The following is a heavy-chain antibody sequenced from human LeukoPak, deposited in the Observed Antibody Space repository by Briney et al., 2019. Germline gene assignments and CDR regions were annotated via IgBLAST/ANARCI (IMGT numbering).Heavy chain of an antibody. Sequence: AETLSLTCAVSGGSFSGYYWTWIRQTPGKGLEWIGEINQSADTNYNPSLKSRVTMSVDTSKKHFSLKMTSVTAADTAFYFCPRGAGYCSSTTCSNWFDPWGQGTLVTVSS. J-gene: IGHJ5*02. D-gene: IGHD2-2*01. CDR2: INQSADT. CDR3: PRGAGYCSSTTCSNWFDP. CDR1: GGSFSGYY. V-gene: IGHV4-34*01.